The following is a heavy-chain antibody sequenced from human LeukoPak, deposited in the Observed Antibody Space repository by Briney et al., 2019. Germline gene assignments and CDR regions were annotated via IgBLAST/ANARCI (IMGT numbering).Heavy chain of an antibody. Sequence: GASVKVSCKASGYTFTSYYMHWVRQAPGQGLEWMGIINPSGGSTSYAQKFQGRVTITTDESTSTAYMELSSLRSEDTAVYYCARQLNSGSYPVALGFDYWGQGTLVTVSS. J-gene: IGHJ4*02. D-gene: IGHD1-26*01. CDR1: GYTFTSYY. V-gene: IGHV1-46*01. CDR2: INPSGGST. CDR3: ARQLNSGSYPVALGFDY.